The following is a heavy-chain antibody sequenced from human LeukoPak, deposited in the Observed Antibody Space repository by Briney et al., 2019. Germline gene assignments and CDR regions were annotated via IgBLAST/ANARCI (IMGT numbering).Heavy chain of an antibody. Sequence: GASVTVSCKASGYTFTGYYMHWVRQAPGQGLEWMGWINPNSGGTNYAQKFQGRVTMTRDTSISTAYMELSRLRSDDTAVYYCARDNKTPIYTYYYGSGSPGYWGQGTLVTVSS. CDR1: GYTFTGYY. V-gene: IGHV1-2*02. CDR2: INPNSGGT. J-gene: IGHJ4*02. CDR3: ARDNKTPIYTYYYGSGSPGY. D-gene: IGHD3-10*01.